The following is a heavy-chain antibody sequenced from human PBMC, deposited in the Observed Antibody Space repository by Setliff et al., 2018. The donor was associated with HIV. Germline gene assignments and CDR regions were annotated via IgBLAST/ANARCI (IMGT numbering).Heavy chain of an antibody. CDR3: ARGGAVTVLGIPSYAYFYGLDV. D-gene: IGHD2-21*02. CDR2: INYAGVA. CDR1: AWSLSGYF. V-gene: IGHV4-34*01. Sequence: SETLSLTCGVDAWSLSGYFWVWVRQSPKRGLEWIGDINYAGVANYSPSLKSRVTMSIDTSKSQFSLKVSSVTAADTAVYFCARGGAVTVLGIPSYAYFYGLDVWGQGTTVTVSS. J-gene: IGHJ6*02.